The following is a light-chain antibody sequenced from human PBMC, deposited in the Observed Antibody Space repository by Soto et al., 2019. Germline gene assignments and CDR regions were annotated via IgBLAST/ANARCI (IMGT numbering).Light chain of an antibody. J-gene: IGKJ2*01. Sequence: ELVLTQSPATLSLSPGERATLSCRASQSVSGYSAWYQQKPGQAPRLLIYDTSNRATGIPAGFSGSGSGTDFTLTISGLEPEDFAVYYCQQRSNWQYTFGLGTRLEIK. V-gene: IGKV3-11*01. CDR2: DTS. CDR1: QSVSGY. CDR3: QQRSNWQYT.